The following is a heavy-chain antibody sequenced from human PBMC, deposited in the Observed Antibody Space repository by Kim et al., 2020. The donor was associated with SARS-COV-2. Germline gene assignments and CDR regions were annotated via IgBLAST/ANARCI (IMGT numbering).Heavy chain of an antibody. Sequence: GGSLRLSCAASGFTFSSYAMSWVRQAPGKGLEWVSAISGSGGSTYYADSGKGRFTISRDNSKNTLYLQMNSLRAEDTAVYYCSNVGPSAHAFDIWGQGTMVTVSS. CDR2: ISGSGGST. J-gene: IGHJ3*02. CDR1: GFTFSSYA. V-gene: IGHV3-23*01. CDR3: SNVGPSAHAFDI. D-gene: IGHD3-10*01.